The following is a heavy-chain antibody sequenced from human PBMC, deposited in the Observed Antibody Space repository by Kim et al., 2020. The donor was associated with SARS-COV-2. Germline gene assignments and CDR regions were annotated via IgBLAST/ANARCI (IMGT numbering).Heavy chain of an antibody. CDR3: AREPWNSAYFDY. D-gene: IGHD1-7*01. Sequence: SETLSLTCTVSGGSISSGGYYWSWIRQHPGKGLEWIGYIYYSGSTYYNPSLKSRVTISVDTSKNQFSLQLSSVTAADTAFYYCAREPWNSAYFDYWGQGTLVTVSS. J-gene: IGHJ4*02. CDR2: IYYSGST. V-gene: IGHV4-31*03. CDR1: GGSISSGGYY.